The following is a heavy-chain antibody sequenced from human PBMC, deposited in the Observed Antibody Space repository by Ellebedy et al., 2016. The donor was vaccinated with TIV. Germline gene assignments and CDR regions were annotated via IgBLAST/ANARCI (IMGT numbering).Heavy chain of an antibody. Sequence: SETLSLXXTVSGASITNFYWSCIPQPPGKGLEWLGCFSYIGSTNYNPSLGSRVTISLDTSKNQFSLNLNSVTAADAATYYCARGGGETNRDYEFDFWGQGTLVTVSS. J-gene: IGHJ4*02. CDR3: ARGGGETNRDYEFDF. V-gene: IGHV4-59*01. CDR2: FSYIGST. CDR1: GASITNFY. D-gene: IGHD3-16*01.